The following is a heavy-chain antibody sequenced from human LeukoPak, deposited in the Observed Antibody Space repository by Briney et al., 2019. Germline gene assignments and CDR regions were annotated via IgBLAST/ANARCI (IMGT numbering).Heavy chain of an antibody. CDR1: GDSISSTGHY. D-gene: IGHD6-19*01. Sequence: PSETLSLTCTVSGDSISSTGHYWGWIRQPPGKGLEWIGSVYFTGSSFYNPSLKSRVTISVDTSKNQFSLNVASVTAADTAAYYCARQIGGRLVRGFGFWGQGSLVTVSS. J-gene: IGHJ4*02. V-gene: IGHV4-39*01. CDR3: ARQIGGRLVRGFGF. CDR2: VYFTGSS.